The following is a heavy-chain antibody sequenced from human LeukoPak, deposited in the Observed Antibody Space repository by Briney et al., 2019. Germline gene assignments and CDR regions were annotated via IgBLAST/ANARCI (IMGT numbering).Heavy chain of an antibody. Sequence: GGSLRLSCAASGFTFSSYAMNWVRQAPGKGLEWVSFISTSSSYIYYADSVKGRFTISRDNVKHSLYLQMNSLRTEDTALYSCAKGNYHSFWSGYFDYWGQGTLVTVSS. D-gene: IGHD3-3*01. CDR2: ISTSSSYI. CDR3: AKGNYHSFWSGYFDY. V-gene: IGHV3-21*04. J-gene: IGHJ4*02. CDR1: GFTFSSYA.